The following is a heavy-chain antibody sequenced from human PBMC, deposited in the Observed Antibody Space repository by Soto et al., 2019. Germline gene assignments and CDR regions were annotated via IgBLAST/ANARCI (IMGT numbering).Heavy chain of an antibody. V-gene: IGHV4-59*08. J-gene: IGHJ5*02. CDR3: ARLYYDYVWGSYRSRWFDP. CDR2: IYYGGST. Sequence: PSETLSLTCSVSGGSISSYYWTWIRHPPGKGLEWIGYIYYGGSTNYNPSLKSRVTISVDTAKNQFSLKLSSVTAADTAVYYCARLYYDYVWGSYRSRWFDPWGQGTLVTVSS. D-gene: IGHD3-16*02. CDR1: GGSISSYY.